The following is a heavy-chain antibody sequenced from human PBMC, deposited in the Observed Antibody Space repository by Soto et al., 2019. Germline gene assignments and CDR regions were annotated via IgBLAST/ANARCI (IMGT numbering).Heavy chain of an antibody. CDR3: ARGPYGYYEKSGNSYAEYFQH. D-gene: IGHD3-22*01. Sequence: QVQLVQSGAEVKKPGSSVKVSCKASGGTFSNYAIAWLRQAPGQWLEWMVGLIPISGTANYAQKFQGRVTITADESTSTAYMELRSLRPEDTAVYYCARGPYGYYEKSGNSYAEYFQHWGQGTLVTVSS. CDR2: LIPISGTA. J-gene: IGHJ1*01. CDR1: GGTFSNYA. V-gene: IGHV1-69*12.